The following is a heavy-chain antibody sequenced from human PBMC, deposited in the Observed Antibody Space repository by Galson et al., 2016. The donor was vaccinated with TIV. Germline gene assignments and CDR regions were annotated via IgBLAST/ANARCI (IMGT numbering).Heavy chain of an antibody. J-gene: IGHJ4*02. CDR3: ATSLVGKYEDSGSFDS. Sequence: LSLTCTVSGGSISSGDYYWSWIRQSPGKGLEWIGSTYDSDTISYSGRTYYNPSLKSRVTISVDTSKNQFSLKLSSVTAADPADYYCATSLVGKYEDSGSFDSWGQGTLVTVSS. CDR2: TYDSDTISYSGRT. V-gene: IGHV4-30-4*08. CDR1: GGSISSGDYY. D-gene: IGHD3-22*01.